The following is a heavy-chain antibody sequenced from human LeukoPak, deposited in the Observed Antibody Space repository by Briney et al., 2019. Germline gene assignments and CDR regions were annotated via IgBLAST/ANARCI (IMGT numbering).Heavy chain of an antibody. J-gene: IGHJ4*02. CDR1: GYTFTSYY. V-gene: IGHV1-46*01. D-gene: IGHD3-9*01. CDR3: ARIKYYDILTGHYFDY. Sequence: ASVKVSCKASGYTFTSYYMHWVRQAPGQGLEWMGIINPSGGSTSYAQKFQGRVTMTRDTSTSTVYMELSSLRSEDTAVYYCARIKYYDILTGHYFDYWGQGTLVTVSS. CDR2: INPSGGST.